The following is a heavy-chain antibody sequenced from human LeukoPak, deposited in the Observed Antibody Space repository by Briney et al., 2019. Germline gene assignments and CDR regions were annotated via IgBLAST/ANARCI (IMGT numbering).Heavy chain of an antibody. CDR2: IYYSGST. D-gene: IGHD3-9*01. CDR3: ARGTHFDWLLPIHNWFDP. CDR1: GGSISSHY. V-gene: IGHV4-59*11. Sequence: SETLSLTCTVSGGSISSHYWSWIRQPPGKGLEWIGYIYYSGSTNYNPSLKSRVTISLDTSKNQFSLKLSSVTAADTAVYYCARGTHFDWLLPIHNWFDPWGQGTLVTVSS. J-gene: IGHJ5*02.